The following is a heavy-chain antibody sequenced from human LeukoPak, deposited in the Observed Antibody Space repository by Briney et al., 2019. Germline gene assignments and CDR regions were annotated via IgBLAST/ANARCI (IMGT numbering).Heavy chain of an antibody. CDR2: IYYSGST. V-gene: IGHV4-59*01. D-gene: IGHD6-13*01. J-gene: IGHJ4*02. Sequence: TSETLSLTCTVSGGSISSYYWSWIRQPPGKGLEWIGYIYYSGSTNYSPSLQSRVTISLDTSKNQFSLKMSSVTAADTAVYYCAREGRPESNSWSGPFDYWGQGTLVTVSS. CDR3: AREGRPESNSWSGPFDY. CDR1: GGSISSYY.